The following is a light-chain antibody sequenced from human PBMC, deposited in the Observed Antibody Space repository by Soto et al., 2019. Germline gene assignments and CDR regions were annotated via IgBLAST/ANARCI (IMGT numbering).Light chain of an antibody. Sequence: QAVVTQPPSASGTPGQRVTISCSGSSSNIGHNTVNWYQQLPGTAPKLLIYSNNQRPSGVPDRFSGSKSGTSASLAISGLQSEDEADYYCAAWDDSLNGWVFGGGTKVTVL. V-gene: IGLV1-44*01. J-gene: IGLJ3*02. CDR1: SSNIGHNT. CDR3: AAWDDSLNGWV. CDR2: SNN.